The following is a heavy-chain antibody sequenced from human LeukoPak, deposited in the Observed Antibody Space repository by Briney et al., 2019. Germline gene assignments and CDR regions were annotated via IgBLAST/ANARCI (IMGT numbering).Heavy chain of an antibody. V-gene: IGHV3-30*02. J-gene: IGHJ4*02. CDR3: AKGGIAAAGHFDY. CDR1: GFTFSSYG. D-gene: IGHD6-13*01. CDR2: IRYDGSNK. Sequence: GSLXLSCAASGFTFSSYGMHWVRQAPGKGLEWVAFIRYDGSNKYYADSVKGRFTISRDNSKNTLYLQMNSLRAEDTAVYYCAKGGIAAAGHFDYWGQGTLVTVSS.